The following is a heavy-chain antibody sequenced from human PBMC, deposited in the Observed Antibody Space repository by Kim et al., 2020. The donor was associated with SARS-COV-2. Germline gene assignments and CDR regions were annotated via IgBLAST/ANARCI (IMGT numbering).Heavy chain of an antibody. J-gene: IGHJ6*02. CDR2: T. Sequence: TDNPPPLKRRVTISVDTSKNQFSLKLSSVTAADTAVYYCARLIRLVGLDVWGQGTTVTVSS. D-gene: IGHD1-1*01. CDR3: ARLIRLVGLDV. V-gene: IGHV4-39*01.